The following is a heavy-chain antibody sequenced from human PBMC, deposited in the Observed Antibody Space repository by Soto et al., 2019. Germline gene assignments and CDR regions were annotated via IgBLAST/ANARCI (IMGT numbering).Heavy chain of an antibody. CDR2: ISYDGSNK. Sequence: QVQLVESGGGVVQPGRSLRLSCAASGFTFSSYGMHWVRQAPGKGLEWVAVISYDGSNKYYADSVKGRFTISRDNSKNXXYLQMNSLRAEDTAVYYCAKDLQLFHYYYYYGMDVWGQGTTVTVSS. CDR3: AKDLQLFHYYYYYGMDV. D-gene: IGHD2-2*01. V-gene: IGHV3-30*18. J-gene: IGHJ6*02. CDR1: GFTFSSYG.